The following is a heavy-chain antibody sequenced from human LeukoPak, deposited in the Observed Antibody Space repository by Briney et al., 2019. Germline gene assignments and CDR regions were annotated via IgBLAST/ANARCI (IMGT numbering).Heavy chain of an antibody. V-gene: IGHV3-23*01. CDR2: ISGSGGST. CDR1: GFTFSSYA. J-gene: IGHJ4*02. D-gene: IGHD2-15*01. Sequence: GGSLRLSCAASGFTFSSYAMSWVRQAPGKGLEWVSAISGSGGSTYYADSVKGRFTTSRDNAKNSLYLQMNSLRAEDTAVYYCARWVVAANDYFDYWGQGTLVTVSS. CDR3: ARWVVAANDYFDY.